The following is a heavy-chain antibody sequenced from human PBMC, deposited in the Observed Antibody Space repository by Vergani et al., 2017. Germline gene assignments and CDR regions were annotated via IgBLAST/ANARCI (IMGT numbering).Heavy chain of an antibody. CDR2: INSAGSST. D-gene: IGHD2-15*01. Sequence: EVQLVESGGGLVQPGGSLRLSCAASGFTFSSYWMHWVRQAPGKGLVWVSRINSAGSSTSYADSVKGRFTISRDNAKNTLYLQMNSLRAEDTAVYYCARRYRYYYGMDVWGQGTTVTVSS. J-gene: IGHJ6*02. CDR1: GFTFSSYW. CDR3: ARRYRYYYGMDV. V-gene: IGHV3-74*01.